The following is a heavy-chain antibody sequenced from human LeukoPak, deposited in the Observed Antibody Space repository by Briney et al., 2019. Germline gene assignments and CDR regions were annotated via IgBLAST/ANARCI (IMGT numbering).Heavy chain of an antibody. CDR3: AREVGYYGSGSYYKGPYWYFDL. CDR1: GFTVSSNY. J-gene: IGHJ2*01. CDR2: ISSSSSYI. V-gene: IGHV3-21*01. D-gene: IGHD3-10*01. Sequence: PGESLRLSCAASGFTVSSNYMSWVRQAPGKGLEWVSSISSSSSYIYYADSVKGRFTISRDNAKNSLYLQMNSLRAEDTAVYYCAREVGYYGSGSYYKGPYWYFDLWGRGTLVTVSS.